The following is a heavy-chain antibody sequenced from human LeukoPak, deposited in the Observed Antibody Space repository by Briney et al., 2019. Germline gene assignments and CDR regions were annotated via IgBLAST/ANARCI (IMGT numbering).Heavy chain of an antibody. D-gene: IGHD4-11*01. CDR2: IRYDGSNK. J-gene: IGHJ4*02. CDR1: GFTFSSYG. Sequence: GGSLRLSCAASGFTFSSYGMHWVRQAPGKWLEWVAFIRYDGSNKYYADSVKGRFTISRDNSKNTLYLQMNRLRAEDTAVYYCAKDLATVTPYFDYWGQGTLVTVSS. V-gene: IGHV3-30*02. CDR3: AKDLATVTPYFDY.